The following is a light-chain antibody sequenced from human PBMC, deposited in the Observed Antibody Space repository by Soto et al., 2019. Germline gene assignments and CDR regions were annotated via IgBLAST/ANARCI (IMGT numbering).Light chain of an antibody. CDR2: TVS. J-gene: IGKJ4*01. V-gene: IGKV1-12*01. CDR1: QGISSW. Sequence: DIQMTQSPSSVSASVGDRVSITCRASQGISSWLAWYQQTQGRAPKLLIYTVSTLQSGVPSRLRGTGSGTDFTLTIISLQPEDVATYYCQQANSFPLTFGGGTKMEIK. CDR3: QQANSFPLT.